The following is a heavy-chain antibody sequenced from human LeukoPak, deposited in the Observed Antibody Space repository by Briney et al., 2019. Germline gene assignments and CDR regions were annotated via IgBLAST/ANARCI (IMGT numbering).Heavy chain of an antibody. D-gene: IGHD6-13*01. J-gene: IGHJ4*02. CDR1: GFTFSSYA. V-gene: IGHV3-23*01. CDR2: ISVSGSST. CDR3: AKGGPSIVAAARYFDY. Sequence: PGGSLRLSCAASGFTFSSYAMSWVRQAPGKGLEWVSAISVSGSSTYYADSVKGRFTISRDNSKNTLYLQMNSLRAEDTAVYYCAKGGPSIVAAARYFDYWGQGTLVTVSS.